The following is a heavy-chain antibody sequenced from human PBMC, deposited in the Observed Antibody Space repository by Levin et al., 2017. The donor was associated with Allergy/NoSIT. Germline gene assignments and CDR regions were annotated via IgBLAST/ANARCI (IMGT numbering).Heavy chain of an antibody. D-gene: IGHD2-2*01. CDR1: GGSVSFGDYY. Sequence: SETLSLTCTVSGGSVSFGDYYWSWIRQPPGKGLQWIGCTSYSGSPYYSPSLKSRINISIDTSKNQLSLKLTSVTAADTAVYFCARGAGYDSTWYWDSWGQGTLATVSS. CDR3: ARGAGYDSTWYWDS. J-gene: IGHJ4*02. V-gene: IGHV4-30-4*01. CDR2: TSYSGSP.